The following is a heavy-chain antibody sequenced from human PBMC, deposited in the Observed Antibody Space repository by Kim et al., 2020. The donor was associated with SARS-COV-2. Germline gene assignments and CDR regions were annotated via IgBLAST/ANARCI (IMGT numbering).Heavy chain of an antibody. Sequence: SETLSLTCAVCGESFSGYFWTWIRQSPGKGLEWIGEVNHSGDTNYSPSLKSRVIISVDTSKSQFSLKVNSVTAADTAVYYCARRGMIRESGIDYWGQGTLVTVSS. J-gene: IGHJ4*02. CDR2: VNHSGDT. D-gene: IGHD3-16*01. CDR3: ARRGMIRESGIDY. CDR1: GESFSGYF. V-gene: IGHV4-34*01.